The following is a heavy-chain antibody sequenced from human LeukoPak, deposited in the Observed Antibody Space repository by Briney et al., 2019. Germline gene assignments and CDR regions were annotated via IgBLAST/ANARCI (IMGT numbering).Heavy chain of an antibody. J-gene: IGHJ4*02. Sequence: GGSLSLSCAASGFTFKNYALSWVRQAPGKGLERVSVISGSGGTTYYAESVNGGFTISRDNSKNTVFLQMNSLRAGDTAVYYCARQAYTTMAYIDYWGQGTLVTVSS. D-gene: IGHD5-18*01. CDR2: ISGSGGTT. CDR1: GFTFKNYA. CDR3: ARQAYTTMAYIDY. V-gene: IGHV3-23*01.